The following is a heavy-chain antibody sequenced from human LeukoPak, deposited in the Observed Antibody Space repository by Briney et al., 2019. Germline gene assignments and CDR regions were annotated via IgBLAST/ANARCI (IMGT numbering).Heavy chain of an antibody. CDR3: ARISFVSACYSLDS. J-gene: IGHJ4*02. Sequence: GGSLRLSCVASGFSISTYWMSWVRQAPGKGLEWVANIRQDGDEKYSMDSVEGRFTISRDNAKNSLYLQINSLRAEDTAIYYCARISFVSACYSLDSWGPGTLVTVSS. D-gene: IGHD3-22*01. V-gene: IGHV3-7*01. CDR2: IRQDGDEK. CDR1: GFSISTYW.